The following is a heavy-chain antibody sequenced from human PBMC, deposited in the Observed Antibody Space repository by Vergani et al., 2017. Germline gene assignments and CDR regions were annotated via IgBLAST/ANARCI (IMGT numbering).Heavy chain of an antibody. Sequence: QVQLVQSGAEVKKPGSSVKVSCKASGGTFNIYSVSWLRQAPGQGPEWMGGITPFFPTGHYAQKFQGRVTITADESATTVYMELSSLRSEDTAVYYCASPRTAENLPKPLYYFYGLDVWDQGTTVTVSS. CDR1: GGTFNIYS. CDR2: ITPFFPTG. D-gene: IGHD7-27*01. J-gene: IGHJ6*02. CDR3: ASPRTAENLPKPLYYFYGLDV. V-gene: IGHV1-69*12.